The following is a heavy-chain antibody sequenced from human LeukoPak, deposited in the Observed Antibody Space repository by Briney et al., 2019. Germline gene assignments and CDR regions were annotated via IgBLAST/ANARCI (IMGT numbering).Heavy chain of an antibody. CDR3: ATTPYYDSSGYYYFDY. Sequence: GGSLRLSCAASGFVFSSYSMNWVRQAPGKGLEWVSSISSSSSYIYYADSVKGRFTISRDNAKNSLYLQMNSLRAEDTAVYYCATTPYYDSSGYYYFDYWGQGTLVTVSS. CDR1: GFVFSSYS. J-gene: IGHJ4*02. CDR2: ISSSSSYI. V-gene: IGHV3-21*01. D-gene: IGHD3-22*01.